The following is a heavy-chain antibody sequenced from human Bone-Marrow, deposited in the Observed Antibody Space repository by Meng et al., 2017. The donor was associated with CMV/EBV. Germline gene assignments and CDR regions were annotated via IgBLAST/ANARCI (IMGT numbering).Heavy chain of an antibody. CDR1: GFTFSSYG. CDR3: AKDGRYYDSSGYGP. CDR2: IRYDGSNK. J-gene: IGHJ5*02. Sequence: GESLKISCAASGFTFSSYGMHWVRQAPGKGLEWVAFIRYDGSNKYYADSVKGRFTISRDNSKNTLYLQMNSLRAEDTAVYYCAKDGRYYDSSGYGPWGQGTLVTVSS. V-gene: IGHV3-30*02. D-gene: IGHD3-22*01.